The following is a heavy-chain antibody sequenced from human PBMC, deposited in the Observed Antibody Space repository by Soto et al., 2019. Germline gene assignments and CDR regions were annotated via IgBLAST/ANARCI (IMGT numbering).Heavy chain of an antibody. CDR1: GFTFSNYV. D-gene: IGHD3-3*01. Sequence: EVQLLDFGGDLVQPGGSLRLSCAASGFTFSNYVMSWVRQAPGKGLEWVSAISGSGGSTYSADSVKGRFTISRDNSKNTLYLQMDSLRAEDTAVYYCAKGNNLEWFLSPIAYRGQGTLVTVSS. CDR2: ISGSGGST. J-gene: IGHJ4*02. V-gene: IGHV3-23*01. CDR3: AKGNNLEWFLSPIAY.